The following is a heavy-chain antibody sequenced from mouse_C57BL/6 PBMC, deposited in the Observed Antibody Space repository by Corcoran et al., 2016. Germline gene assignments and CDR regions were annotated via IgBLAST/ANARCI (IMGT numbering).Heavy chain of an antibody. Sequence: QVQLQQSGAELVKPGASVKISCKASGYAFSSYWMNWVKQRPGKGLEWIGQIYPGDGDTNYNGKFKGKATLTAHKSSSTAYMQLSSLTSEDSAVYFCAREAAQAPYYAMDYWGQGTSVTVSS. J-gene: IGHJ4*01. D-gene: IGHD3-2*02. CDR2: IYPGDGDT. CDR1: GYAFSSYW. CDR3: AREAAQAPYYAMDY. V-gene: IGHV1-80*01.